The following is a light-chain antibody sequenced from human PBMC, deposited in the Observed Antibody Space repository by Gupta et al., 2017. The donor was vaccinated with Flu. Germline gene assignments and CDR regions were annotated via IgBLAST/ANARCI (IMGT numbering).Light chain of an antibody. Sequence: SNSNVENNYLLWYQQLSGAAPNLLVYNNNQRPSGGPARFFGAKSGTTASLVTNWLLSEDEADYYCATWDNRRSGPVFGGGTKVTVL. V-gene: IGLV1-47*02. CDR1: NSNVENNY. CDR3: ATWDNRRSGPV. J-gene: IGLJ3*02. CDR2: NNN.